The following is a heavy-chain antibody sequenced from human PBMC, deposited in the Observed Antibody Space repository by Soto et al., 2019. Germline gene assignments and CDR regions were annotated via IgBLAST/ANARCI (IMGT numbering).Heavy chain of an antibody. CDR1: GFTFSSYA. V-gene: IGHV3-23*01. CDR3: ANTRNPGRYGMDV. J-gene: IGHJ6*02. D-gene: IGHD1-1*01. Sequence: GGSLRLSCAASGFTFSSYAMSWVRQAPGKGLEWVSAISGSGGSIYYADSVKGRFTISGDNSKNTLYLQMNSLRAEDTAVYYCANTRNPGRYGMDVWGQGTTVTVSS. CDR2: ISGSGGSI.